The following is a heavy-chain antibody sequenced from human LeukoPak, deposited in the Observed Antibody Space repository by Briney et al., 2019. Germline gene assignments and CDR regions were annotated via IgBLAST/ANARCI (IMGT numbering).Heavy chain of an antibody. J-gene: IGHJ4*02. CDR1: GFTFSSYA. CDR2: ISGSGGST. CDR3: AKDPRYYDFWSAQGYFDY. Sequence: GGSLRLSCAASGFTFSSYAMSWVRQAPGKGLEWVSAISGSGGSTYYADSVKGRFTISRDNSKNTLYLQMNSLRAEDTAVYYCAKDPRYYDFWSAQGYFDYWGQGTLVTVSS. V-gene: IGHV3-23*01. D-gene: IGHD3-3*01.